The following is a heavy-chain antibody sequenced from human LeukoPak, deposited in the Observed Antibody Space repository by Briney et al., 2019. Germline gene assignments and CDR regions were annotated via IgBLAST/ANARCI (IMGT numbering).Heavy chain of an antibody. CDR1: GGSFSGYY. Sequence: SETLSLTCAVYGGSFSGYYWSWIRQPPGKGLEWIGEINHSGSTNYNPSLKSRVTISVDTSKNQFSLKLSSVTAADTAVYYCARVGAVRRKNYYYYGMDVWGQGTTVTVSS. CDR2: INHSGST. D-gene: IGHD6-13*01. V-gene: IGHV4-34*01. J-gene: IGHJ6*02. CDR3: ARVGAVRRKNYYYYGMDV.